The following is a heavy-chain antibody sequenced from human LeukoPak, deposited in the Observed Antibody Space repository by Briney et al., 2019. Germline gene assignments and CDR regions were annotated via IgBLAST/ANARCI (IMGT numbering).Heavy chain of an antibody. J-gene: IGHJ4*02. CDR2: IIPIFGTA. V-gene: IGHV1-69*05. D-gene: IGHD5-18*01. CDR3: ARLNSYGPGN. CDR1: GGTFSSYA. Sequence: SVKVSCKASGGTFSSYAISWVRQAPGQGLEWMGGIIPIFGTANYAQKFQGRVTITTDESTSTAYMELSSLRPEDTAVYYCARLNSYGPGNWGQGTLVTVSS.